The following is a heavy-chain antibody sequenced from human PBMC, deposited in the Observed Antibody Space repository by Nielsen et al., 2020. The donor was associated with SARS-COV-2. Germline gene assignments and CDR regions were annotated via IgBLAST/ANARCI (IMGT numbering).Heavy chain of an antibody. CDR1: GFTVSSSY. CDR2: IYSGGST. V-gene: IGHV3-53*01. D-gene: IGHD6-19*01. CDR3: ARIKASGWYPDY. Sequence: GESLKISCAASGFTVSSSYMSWVRQAPGKGLEWVSVIYSGGSTYYADSVKGRFTISRDNSKNTLYLQMNSLRAEDTAVYYCARIKASGWYPDYWGQGTLVTVSS. J-gene: IGHJ4*02.